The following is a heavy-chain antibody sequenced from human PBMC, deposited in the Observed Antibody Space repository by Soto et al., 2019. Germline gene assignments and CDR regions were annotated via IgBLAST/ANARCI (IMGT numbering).Heavy chain of an antibody. CDR1: GGTFSSYT. CDR2: IIPILGIA. Sequence: GASGKVSCKASGGTFSSYTISWVRQAPGQGLEWMGRIIPILGIANYAQKFQGRVTITADKSTSTAYMELSSLRSEDTAVYYCARSQQLVQSWFDPWGQGTLVTVSS. D-gene: IGHD6-13*01. CDR3: ARSQQLVQSWFDP. J-gene: IGHJ5*02. V-gene: IGHV1-69*02.